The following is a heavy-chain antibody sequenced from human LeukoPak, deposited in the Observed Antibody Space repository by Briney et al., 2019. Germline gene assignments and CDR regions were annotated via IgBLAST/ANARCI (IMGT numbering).Heavy chain of an antibody. CDR2: ISAYNGNT. J-gene: IGHJ4*02. Sequence: ASVKVSCKASGYTFTSYGISWVQQAPGQGLEWMGWISAYNGNTNYAQKLQGRVTMTTDTSTSTAYMELRSLRSDDTAVYYCARTYYYDSSGYYYDDYWGQGTLVTVSS. D-gene: IGHD3-22*01. CDR1: GYTFTSYG. CDR3: ARTYYYDSSGYYYDDY. V-gene: IGHV1-18*01.